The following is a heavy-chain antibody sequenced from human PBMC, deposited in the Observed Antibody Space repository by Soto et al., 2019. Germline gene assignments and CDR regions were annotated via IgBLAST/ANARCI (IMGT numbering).Heavy chain of an antibody. CDR2: INGYTGNT. V-gene: IGHV1-18*01. Sequence: ASVKVSCKASGYTFTSYGLSWVRQAPGQGLEWMGWINGYTGNTKYAQNFQGRVTMTRDTSASTAYMELSSLRSEDTAVYYCAREFQSLSSSWREYFQHWRQGTLVTVSS. D-gene: IGHD6-13*01. J-gene: IGHJ1*01. CDR1: GYTFTSYG. CDR3: AREFQSLSSSWREYFQH.